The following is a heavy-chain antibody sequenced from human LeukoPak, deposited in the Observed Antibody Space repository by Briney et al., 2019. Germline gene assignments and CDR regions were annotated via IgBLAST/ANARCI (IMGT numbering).Heavy chain of an antibody. Sequence: GGSLRLSCAASGFPFSSYAVHCVRQAPGKGLEWVALRTHDGGIEDYADSVNGRFTISRDNSRNTLYLQMNSLKPEDTAVYYCASSNEFYYDTSTYVDYWGQGTLVTVSS. J-gene: IGHJ4*02. V-gene: IGHV3-30-3*01. CDR3: ASSNEFYYDTSTYVDY. CDR1: GFPFSSYA. D-gene: IGHD3-22*01. CDR2: RTHDGGIE.